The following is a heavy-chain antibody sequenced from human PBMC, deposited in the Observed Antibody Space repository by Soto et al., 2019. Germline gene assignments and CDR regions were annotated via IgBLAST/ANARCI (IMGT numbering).Heavy chain of an antibody. V-gene: IGHV4-39*01. CDR1: GGSISSSSYY. Sequence: QLQLQESGPGLVKPSETLSLTCTVSGGSISSSSYYWGWIRQPPGKGLEWIGSIYYSGSTYYNPSLEWRVTISGDTSESQFSLTLSSVTAADTAVYYCAGVSIPGPAHYWGEGTLVTVSS. CDR2: IYYSGST. D-gene: IGHD2-8*01. CDR3: AGVSIPGPAHY. J-gene: IGHJ4*02.